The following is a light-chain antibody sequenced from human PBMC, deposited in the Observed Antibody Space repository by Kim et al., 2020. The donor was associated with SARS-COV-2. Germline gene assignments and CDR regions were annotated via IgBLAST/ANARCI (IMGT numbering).Light chain of an antibody. V-gene: IGLV3-19*01. J-gene: IGLJ2*01. Sequence: VALGQTVMITCNGDSLRSYYATWYKQKPGQAPIVVIYGKNNRPSGIPDRFSGSSSGNTASLTITGTQAGDEADYYCNSRDSNDNVVFGGGTQLTVL. CDR3: NSRDSNDNVV. CDR1: SLRSYY. CDR2: GKN.